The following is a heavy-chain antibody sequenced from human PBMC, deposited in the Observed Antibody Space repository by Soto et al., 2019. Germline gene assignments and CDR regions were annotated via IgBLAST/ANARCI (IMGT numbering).Heavy chain of an antibody. V-gene: IGHV3-53*01. CDR3: AREETAWPLAYGLDV. D-gene: IGHD2-21*02. CDR1: GFTVSSTY. J-gene: IGHJ6*02. CDR2: IYGGLTT. Sequence: GGSLRLSCAASGFTVSSTYMTWVRQAPGKGLEWVSVIYGGLTTSYADSVKGRFTISRDNAKNSVSLQMNSLRDEDTAVYYCAREETAWPLAYGLDVWGQGTTVTVSS.